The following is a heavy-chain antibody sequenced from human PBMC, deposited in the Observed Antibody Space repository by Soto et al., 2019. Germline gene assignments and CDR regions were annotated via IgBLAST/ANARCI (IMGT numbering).Heavy chain of an antibody. Sequence: SETLSLTCTVSGGSISRSDYCWSWIRQLPGKGLEWIGYIFYSGSTYYNPSLKSRVAMSIDTSKNQFSLNLSSVTAADAAVYYCAREAGEMDVWGQGTTVT. CDR1: GGSISRSDYC. D-gene: IGHD3-16*01. CDR3: AREAGEMDV. V-gene: IGHV4-31*03. CDR2: IFYSGST. J-gene: IGHJ6*02.